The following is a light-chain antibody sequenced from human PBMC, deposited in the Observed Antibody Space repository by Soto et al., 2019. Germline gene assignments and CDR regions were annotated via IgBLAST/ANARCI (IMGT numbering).Light chain of an antibody. CDR2: GVS. CDR3: SSHTSSDTLV. V-gene: IGLV2-14*03. Sequence: QSALTQPASVSGSPGQSITISCTGTSSDVGGYNYVSWYQHHPGKAPKLMIYGVSNRPSGVSNRFSGSKSGNTASLTISGLQAQDEADYYCSSHTSSDTLVFGGGTQLTVL. J-gene: IGLJ2*01. CDR1: SSDVGGYNY.